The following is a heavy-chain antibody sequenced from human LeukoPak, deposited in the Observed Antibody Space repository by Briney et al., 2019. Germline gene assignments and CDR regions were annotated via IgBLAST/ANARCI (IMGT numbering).Heavy chain of an antibody. Sequence: TSVKASCKASGFTFTSSAVQWVRQARGQRLEWIGWIVVGSGNTNYAQKFQERVTITRDMSTSTVYMELSSLRSEDTAVYYCAAEGRPTVVTFRKGAVDLWGQGTMVTVSS. V-gene: IGHV1-58*01. CDR2: IVVGSGNT. CDR1: GFTFTSSA. CDR3: AAEGRPTVVTFRKGAVDL. D-gene: IGHD4-23*01. J-gene: IGHJ3*01.